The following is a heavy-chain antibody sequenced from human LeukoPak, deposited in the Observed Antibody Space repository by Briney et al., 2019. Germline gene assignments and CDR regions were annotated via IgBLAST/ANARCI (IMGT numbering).Heavy chain of an antibody. CDR1: GYTFTSYG. Sequence: GASVKVSCKASGYTFTSYGISWVRQAPGQGLEWMGWISGYNGNTNYAQKLQGRVTMTTDTSTTTAYMELRSLRSDDTAVYYCARDQGVVVVPAAIVYWGQGTLVTVSS. CDR2: ISGYNGNT. V-gene: IGHV1-18*01. CDR3: ARDQGVVVVPAAIVY. D-gene: IGHD2-2*01. J-gene: IGHJ4*02.